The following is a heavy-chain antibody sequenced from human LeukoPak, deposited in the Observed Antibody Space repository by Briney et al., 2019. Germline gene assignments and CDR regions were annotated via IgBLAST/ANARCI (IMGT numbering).Heavy chain of an antibody. J-gene: IGHJ4*02. V-gene: IGHV3-64D*06. Sequence: GGSLRLSCSVSGFTFSDYAMHCVRQAPGKGLEYVSAITNNGGSTYYADSAKGRFSVSRDNSKNTVYLQLSSLGPDYSAVYYCVKVRIYCCYPSLDYWGQGTLVTVSS. CDR1: GFTFSDYA. D-gene: IGHD2-2*01. CDR3: VKVRIYCCYPSLDY. CDR2: ITNNGGST.